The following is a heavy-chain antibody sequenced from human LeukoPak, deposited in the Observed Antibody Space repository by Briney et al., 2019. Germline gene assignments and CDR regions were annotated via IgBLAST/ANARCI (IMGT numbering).Heavy chain of an antibody. D-gene: IGHD3-22*01. CDR1: GGSISSSSYY. Sequence: PSETLFLTCTVSGGSISSSSYYWGWIRQPPGKGLEWIGSIYYSGSTYYNPSLKSRVTIFVDTSKKQFSLKLSSVTAADTAVYYCARQSDDYDSSGYYHTIDYWGQGTLVTVSS. V-gene: IGHV4-39*01. J-gene: IGHJ4*02. CDR2: IYYSGST. CDR3: ARQSDDYDSSGYYHTIDY.